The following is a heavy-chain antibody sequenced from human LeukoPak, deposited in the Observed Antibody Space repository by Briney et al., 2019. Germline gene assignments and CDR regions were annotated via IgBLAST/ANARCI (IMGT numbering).Heavy chain of an antibody. J-gene: IGHJ6*04. CDR2: ISYDGSSK. D-gene: IGHD5-18*01. CDR3: AKDRIQVWLPHGMDV. Sequence: GGSLRLSCAASGFTFSSYGMHWVRQAPGKGLEWVAVISYDGSSKYYADSVKGRFTISRDNSKNTLYLQMNSLRVEDTAVYYCAKDRIQVWLPHGMDVWGKGPTVTVSS. CDR1: GFTFSSYG. V-gene: IGHV3-30*18.